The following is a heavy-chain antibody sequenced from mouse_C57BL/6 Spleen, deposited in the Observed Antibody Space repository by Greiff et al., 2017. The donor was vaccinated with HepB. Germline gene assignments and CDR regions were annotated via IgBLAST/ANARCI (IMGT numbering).Heavy chain of an antibody. CDR3: ARRGKGDYAMDY. J-gene: IGHJ4*01. CDR2: FHPYNDDT. V-gene: IGHV1-47*01. CDR1: GYTFTTYP. Sequence: QVHVKQSGAELVKPGASVKMSCKASGYTFTTYPIEWMKQNHGKSLEWIGNFHPYNDDTKYNEKFKGKATLTVEKSSSTVYLELSRLTSDDSAVYYCARRGKGDYAMDYWGQGTSVTVSS.